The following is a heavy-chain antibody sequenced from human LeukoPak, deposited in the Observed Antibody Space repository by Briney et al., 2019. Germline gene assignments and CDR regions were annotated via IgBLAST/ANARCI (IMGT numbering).Heavy chain of an antibody. Sequence: SETLSLTCTVYGGSVSSSNYYWGWIRQPPGKGLEWIGSIYYSGSTYYNPSLKSRVTISVDTSKNQFSLKLSSVTAADTAVYYCARDQGYYYDSSGYYSYWGQGTLVTVSS. CDR3: ARDQGYYYDSSGYYSY. D-gene: IGHD3-22*01. CDR2: IYYSGST. CDR1: GGSVSSSNYY. J-gene: IGHJ4*02. V-gene: IGHV4-39*02.